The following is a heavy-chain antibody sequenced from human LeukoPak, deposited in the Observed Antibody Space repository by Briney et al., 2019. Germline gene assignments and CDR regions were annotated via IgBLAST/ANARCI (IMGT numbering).Heavy chain of an antibody. CDR2: ISGSGGST. D-gene: IGHD5-12*01. J-gene: IGHJ4*03. Sequence: GGSLRLSCAASGFTFSSYAMSWVRQAPGKGLEWVSAISGSGGSTYYADSVKGRFTISRDNSNNTLFLQMSGLRADDTAVYYCVKDRGYVYYFDFWGEGTLVTVSS. V-gene: IGHV3-23*01. CDR1: GFTFSSYA. CDR3: VKDRGYVYYFDF.